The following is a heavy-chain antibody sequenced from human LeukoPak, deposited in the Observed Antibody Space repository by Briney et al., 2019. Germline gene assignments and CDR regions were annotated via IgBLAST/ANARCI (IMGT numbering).Heavy chain of an antibody. J-gene: IGHJ5*02. CDR3: AKGPMTKLDP. Sequence: GGSLRLSCAGSGFTFSSYSMNWVRQAPGKGLEWVSSISSSSYIYYADSVKGRFTISRDNSKNTLYLQMNGLRAEDTAVYYCAKGPMTKLDPWGQGTLVTVSS. CDR2: ISSSSYI. D-gene: IGHD4-11*01. V-gene: IGHV3-21*04. CDR1: GFTFSSYS.